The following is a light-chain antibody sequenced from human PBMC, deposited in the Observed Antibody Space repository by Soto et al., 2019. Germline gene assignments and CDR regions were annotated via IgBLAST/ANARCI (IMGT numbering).Light chain of an antibody. J-gene: IGKJ2*01. CDR1: QSVRNSY. V-gene: IGKV3-20*01. CDR2: GAS. CDR3: QQYGNAPFT. Sequence: EVVLTQSPGTLSLSQGERATLSCRASQSVRNSYLAWYQQQPGQAPRVLIYGASTKATGVPDRFSGSGSGTDFTLNISRLEPEDLAVYYCQQYGNAPFTFGQGTKLESK.